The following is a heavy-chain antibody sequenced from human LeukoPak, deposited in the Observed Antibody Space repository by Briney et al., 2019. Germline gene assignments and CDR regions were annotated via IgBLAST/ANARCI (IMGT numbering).Heavy chain of an antibody. Sequence: SETLSLTCTVSGGSISSSTYYWRWIRQPPGKVLEWIGSIYYSGSTYYNPSLKSRVTISVDTSKDQFSLKLNSVTAADTAVYYCATPYSGGYHGLDIWGQGTMVTVPS. CDR2: IYYSGST. CDR1: GGSISSSTYY. J-gene: IGHJ3*02. D-gene: IGHD1-26*01. V-gene: IGHV4-39*01. CDR3: ATPYSGGYHGLDI.